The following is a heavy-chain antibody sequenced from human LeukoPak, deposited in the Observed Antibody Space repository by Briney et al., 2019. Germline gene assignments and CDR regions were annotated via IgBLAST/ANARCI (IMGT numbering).Heavy chain of an antibody. Sequence: GGSLRLSCAASGFTFSSYSMNWVRQAPGKGLEWVSSISSSSSYIYYADSVKGRFTISRDNAKNSLYLQMNSLRAEDTAVYYCARVAIGSGSYHFDYWGQGTLVTVSS. J-gene: IGHJ4*02. D-gene: IGHD1-26*01. V-gene: IGHV3-21*01. CDR2: ISSSSSYI. CDR1: GFTFSSYS. CDR3: ARVAIGSGSYHFDY.